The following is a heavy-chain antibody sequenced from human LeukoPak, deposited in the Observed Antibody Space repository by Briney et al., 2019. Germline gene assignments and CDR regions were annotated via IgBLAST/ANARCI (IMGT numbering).Heavy chain of an antibody. J-gene: IGHJ4*02. D-gene: IGHD6-6*01. Sequence: GGSLRLSCAASVFTFSSYSMNWVRQAPGKGLEWVSSISSSSSYIHYADSVKGRFTISRDNAKNSLYLQMNSLRAEDTAVYYCARESEYSTNAFDYWGQGTLVTVSS. CDR2: ISSSSSYI. CDR3: ARESEYSTNAFDY. CDR1: VFTFSSYS. V-gene: IGHV3-21*01.